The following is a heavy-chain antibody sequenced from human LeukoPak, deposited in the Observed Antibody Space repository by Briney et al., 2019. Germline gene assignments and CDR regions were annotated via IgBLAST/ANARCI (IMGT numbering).Heavy chain of an antibody. Sequence: GASVKVSCKASGYTFSNYAIHWVRQAPGQRLEWMGWINAGNGNTKNSQKFQGRVTITRDTSASTAYMELSSLRSEDTAVYYCAGGPEEYCSSTSCYPTDYWGQGTLVTVSS. CDR2: INAGNGNT. J-gene: IGHJ4*02. CDR3: AGGPEEYCSSTSCYPTDY. D-gene: IGHD2-2*01. CDR1: GYTFSNYA. V-gene: IGHV1-3*01.